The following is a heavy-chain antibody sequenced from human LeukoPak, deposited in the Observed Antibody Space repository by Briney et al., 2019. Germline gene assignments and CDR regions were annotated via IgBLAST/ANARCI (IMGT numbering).Heavy chain of an antibody. V-gene: IGHV3-23*01. CDR3: AKDLTVTTRGDALDI. CDR1: GFTFSSYA. CDR2: LSGSGDNT. J-gene: IGHJ3*02. Sequence: GGSLRLSCAASGFTFSSYAMSWVRQAPGKGVEWVSSLSGSGDNTYYADSVKGRFTISRDNSKNTLYLQMNSLRVEDTAVYYCAKDLTVTTRGDALDIWGQGTMVTVSS. D-gene: IGHD4-17*01.